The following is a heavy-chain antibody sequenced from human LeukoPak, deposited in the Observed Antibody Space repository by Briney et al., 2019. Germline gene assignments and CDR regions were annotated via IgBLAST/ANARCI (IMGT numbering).Heavy chain of an antibody. CDR1: GFTFSDYY. J-gene: IGHJ4*02. D-gene: IGHD2-2*01. CDR3: AKGVVVAPDVTPFDY. V-gene: IGHV3-23*01. CDR2: ISGRGASK. Sequence: GGSLRPSCAASGFTFSDYYMSWVRQAPGKGLEWVSGISGRGASKYYADSVKGRFTISRDNSKNTLYLQMNSLRAEDTAVYYCAKGVVVAPDVTPFDYWGQGTLVTVSS.